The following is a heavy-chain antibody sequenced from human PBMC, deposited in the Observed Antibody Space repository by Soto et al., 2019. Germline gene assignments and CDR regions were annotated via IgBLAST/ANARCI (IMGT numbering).Heavy chain of an antibody. Sequence: QVQLVQSGAEEKKPGASVKVSCKASGYTFTSYAMHWVRQAPGQRLEWMGWINAGNGNTKYSQKFQGRVTITRDTSASTAYMELSSLRSEDTAVYYCARSILVVTVLDYWGQGTLVTVSS. CDR2: INAGNGNT. CDR3: ARSILVVTVLDY. CDR1: GYTFTSYA. D-gene: IGHD2-21*02. J-gene: IGHJ4*02. V-gene: IGHV1-3*05.